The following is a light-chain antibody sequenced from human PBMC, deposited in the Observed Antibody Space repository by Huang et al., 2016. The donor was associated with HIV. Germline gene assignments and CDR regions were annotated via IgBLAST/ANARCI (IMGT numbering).Light chain of an antibody. V-gene: IGKV1-6*02. CDR1: QGIRND. CDR2: AAS. Sequence: AIQMTQSPSSLSASIGDRVTITCRASQGIRNDLVWYQHKPVKAPKILIYAASNLHGGVPSRCSGSGSGTDFTLTISSLQPEDFGTYYCLQDYNYPWTFGQGTKVEIK. CDR3: LQDYNYPWT. J-gene: IGKJ1*01.